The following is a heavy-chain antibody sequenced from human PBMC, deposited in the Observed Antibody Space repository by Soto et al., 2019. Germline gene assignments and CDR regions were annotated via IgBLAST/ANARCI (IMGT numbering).Heavy chain of an antibody. V-gene: IGHV1-3*01. CDR3: AGGDSGSYYGKDYFDY. Sequence: QVQLVQSGAEVKKPGASVKVSCKASGYTFTSYAMHWVRQAPGQRLEWMGWINAGNGNTKYSQKFQGRVTITRDTSASTAYIELSSLRSEDTAVYYCAGGDSGSYYGKDYFDYWGQGSLVTVSS. CDR1: GYTFTSYA. CDR2: INAGNGNT. J-gene: IGHJ4*02. D-gene: IGHD1-26*01.